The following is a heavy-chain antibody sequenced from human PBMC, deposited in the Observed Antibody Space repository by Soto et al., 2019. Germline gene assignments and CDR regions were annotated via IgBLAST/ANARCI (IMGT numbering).Heavy chain of an antibody. CDR1: GYTFTSYG. CDR3: ARDRVPAATDYYYGMDV. Sequence: ASVKVSCKASGYTFTSYGISWVRQAPGQGLEWMGWISAYNGNTNYAQKLQGRVTMTTDTSTSTAYMELRSLRSDDTAVYYCARDRVPAATDYYYGMDVWGQGATVTVSS. J-gene: IGHJ6*02. V-gene: IGHV1-18*01. D-gene: IGHD2-2*01. CDR2: ISAYNGNT.